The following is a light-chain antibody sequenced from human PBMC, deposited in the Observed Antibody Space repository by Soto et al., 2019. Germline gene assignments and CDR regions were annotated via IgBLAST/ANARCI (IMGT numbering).Light chain of an antibody. CDR1: QSVSSN. J-gene: IGKJ1*01. CDR3: HQYDNWLPWT. CDR2: GAS. V-gene: IGKV3-15*01. Sequence: EIVMTQSPATLSVSPGERATLSCRASQSVSSNLAWYQQKPGQAPRLLIYGASTRATGIPARFSGSESGTEFTLTIFRLQYEDFAVDYRHQYDNWLPWTFGQGTTVEIK.